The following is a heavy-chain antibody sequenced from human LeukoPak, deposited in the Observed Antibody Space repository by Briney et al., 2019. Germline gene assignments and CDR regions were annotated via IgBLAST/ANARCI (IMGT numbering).Heavy chain of an antibody. CDR1: GFTFSSYA. CDR3: ARNYYDSSGYPRGAFDI. V-gene: IGHV3-30*01. CDR2: ISYDGSNK. J-gene: IGHJ3*02. D-gene: IGHD3-22*01. Sequence: LAGRSLRLSCAASGFTFSSYAMHWVRQAPGKGLEWVAVISYDGSNKYYADSVKGRFTISRDNSKNTLYLQMNSLRAEDTAVYYCARNYYDSSGYPRGAFDIWGQGTMVTVSS.